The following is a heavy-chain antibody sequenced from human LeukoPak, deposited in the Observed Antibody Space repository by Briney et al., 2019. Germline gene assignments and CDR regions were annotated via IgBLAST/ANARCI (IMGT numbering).Heavy chain of an antibody. V-gene: IGHV3-72*01. D-gene: IGHD3-22*01. CDR2: SRNKLNSHTT. J-gene: IGHJ4*02. CDR3: ARSSSAYYYEFDY. CDR1: GFTFSDHF. Sequence: GGSLRLSCVASGFTFSDHFMDWVRQAPGKGLEWVGRSRNKLNSHTTEYAASVKGRFTISRDDSRNSLYLQMNSLRAEDTAVYYCARSSSAYYYEFDYWGQGTLVTVSS.